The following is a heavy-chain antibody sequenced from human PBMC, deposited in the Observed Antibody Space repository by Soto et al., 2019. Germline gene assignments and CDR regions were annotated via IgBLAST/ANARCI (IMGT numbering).Heavy chain of an antibody. CDR2: ISGSGGST. Sequence: EVQLLESGGGLVQPGGSLRLSCAASGFTFSSYAMSWVRQAPGKGLEWVSAISGSGGSTYYADSVKGRFTISRDNAKNSLYLQMNSLRAEDTAVYYCARDLDRLLWFGELGIRWGQGTLVTVSS. CDR3: ARDLDRLLWFGELGIR. CDR1: GFTFSSYA. D-gene: IGHD3-10*01. J-gene: IGHJ4*02. V-gene: IGHV3-23*01.